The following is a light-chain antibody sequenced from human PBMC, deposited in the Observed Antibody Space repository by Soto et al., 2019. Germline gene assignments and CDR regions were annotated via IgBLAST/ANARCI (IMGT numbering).Light chain of an antibody. J-gene: IGKJ4*01. V-gene: IGKV3-11*01. CDR3: QQRSNWPPLT. CDR1: QSVSSH. CDR2: GAS. Sequence: EIMMPQSPPTLSVSPGERATLSCRASQSVSSHLAWYQQKPGQAPRLLIYGASTRATGIPARFSGSGSGTDFTLPTSSLEPEDFAVYYCQQRSNWPPLTFGGGTKVDIK.